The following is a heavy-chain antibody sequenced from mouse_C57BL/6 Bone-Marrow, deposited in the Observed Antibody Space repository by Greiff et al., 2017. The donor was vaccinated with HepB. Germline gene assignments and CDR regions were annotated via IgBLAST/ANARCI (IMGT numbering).Heavy chain of an antibody. D-gene: IGHD3-1*01. CDR3: ARSGVYFDY. CDR2: IDPSDSYT. J-gene: IGHJ2*01. Sequence: QVQLQQPGAELVMPGASVKLSCKASGYTFTSYWMHWVKQRPGQGLEWIGEIDPSDSYTNYNQKFKGKSTLTVDKSSSTAYMQLSSLTSEDSAVYYCARSGVYFDYWGQGTTLTVSS. CDR1: GYTFTSYW. V-gene: IGHV1-69*01.